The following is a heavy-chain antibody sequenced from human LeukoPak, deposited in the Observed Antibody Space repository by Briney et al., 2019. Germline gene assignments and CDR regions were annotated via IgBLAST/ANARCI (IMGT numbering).Heavy chain of an antibody. Sequence: ASVKVSCTASGCTFTGYYMHWVRQAPGQGLEWMGWINPNSGGTNYAQKFQGRVTMTRDTSISTAYMELSRLRSDDTAVYYCARDSGSYYPLAYYYYGMDVWGQGTTVTVSS. CDR1: GCTFTGYY. J-gene: IGHJ6*02. CDR3: ARDSGSYYPLAYYYYGMDV. V-gene: IGHV1-2*02. D-gene: IGHD1-26*01. CDR2: INPNSGGT.